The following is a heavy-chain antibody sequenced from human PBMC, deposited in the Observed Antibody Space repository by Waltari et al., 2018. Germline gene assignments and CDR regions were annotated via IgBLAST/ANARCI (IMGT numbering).Heavy chain of an antibody. J-gene: IGHJ5*02. Sequence: EVQLRQSGAELRKPGTPVKISCKASGYTFSDYYIHWVQQAPGKGLQWVGLVDPEDGQAIYAEKFQGRVTITADTSTDTAYLELSSLTSEDTALYFCSRSGSDDWFDPWGRGTPVTVVS. CDR1: GYTFSDYY. CDR3: SRSGSDDWFDP. D-gene: IGHD2-15*01. V-gene: IGHV1-69-2*01. CDR2: VDPEDGQA.